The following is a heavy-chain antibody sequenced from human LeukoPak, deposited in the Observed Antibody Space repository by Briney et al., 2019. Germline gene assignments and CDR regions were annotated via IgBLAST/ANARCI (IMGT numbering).Heavy chain of an antibody. Sequence: GGSLRLSCAASGFTFSSYGMHWVRQAPGKGLEWVAVISYDGSNKYYADSVKGRFTISRDNSKNTLYLQMNSLRAEDTAAYYCAKRMVGWGQGTLVTVSS. CDR2: ISYDGSNK. V-gene: IGHV3-30*18. J-gene: IGHJ4*02. CDR3: AKRMVG. CDR1: GFTFSSYG. D-gene: IGHD2-15*01.